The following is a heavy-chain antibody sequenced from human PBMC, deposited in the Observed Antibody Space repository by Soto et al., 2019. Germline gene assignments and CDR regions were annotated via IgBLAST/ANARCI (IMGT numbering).Heavy chain of an antibody. Sequence: ASETLSLTCAVYGGSFSGYYWSWIRQPPGKGLEWIGEINHSGSTNYNPSLKSRVTISVDTSKNQFSLKLSSVTAADTAVYYCARDSPNSSWFKPIDYWGQGTLVTVSS. CDR3: ARDSPNSSWFKPIDY. V-gene: IGHV4-34*01. D-gene: IGHD6-13*01. CDR2: INHSGST. J-gene: IGHJ4*02. CDR1: GGSFSGYY.